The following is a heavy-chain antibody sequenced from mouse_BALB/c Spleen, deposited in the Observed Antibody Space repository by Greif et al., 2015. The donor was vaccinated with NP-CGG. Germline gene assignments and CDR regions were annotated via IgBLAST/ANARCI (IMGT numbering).Heavy chain of an antibody. J-gene: IGHJ2*01. CDR1: GFTFTDYY. Sequence: EVQRVESGGGLVQPGGSLRLSCATSGFTFTDYYMSWVRQPPGKALEWLGFIRNKANGYTTEYSASVKGRFTISRDNSQSILYLQMNTLRAEDSATYYCARIYYGYHYYFDYWGQGTTLTVSS. CDR2: IRNKANGYTT. CDR3: ARIYYGYHYYFDY. D-gene: IGHD2-2*01. V-gene: IGHV7-3*02.